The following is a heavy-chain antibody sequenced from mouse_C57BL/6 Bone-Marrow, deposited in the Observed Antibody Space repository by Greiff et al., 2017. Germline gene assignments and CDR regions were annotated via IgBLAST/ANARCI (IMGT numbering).Heavy chain of an antibody. CDR1: GFNIKDDY. V-gene: IGHV14-4*01. CDR3: TALYCEYDEDY. J-gene: IGHJ2*01. Sequence: EVQLQQSGAELVRPGASVKLSCTASGFNIKDDYMHWVKQRPEQGLEWIGWIDPENGDTEYASKFQGKATITADTSSNTAYLQLSSLTSEDTAVYDSTALYCEYDEDYWGQGTTLTVSS. D-gene: IGHD2-4*01. CDR2: IDPENGDT.